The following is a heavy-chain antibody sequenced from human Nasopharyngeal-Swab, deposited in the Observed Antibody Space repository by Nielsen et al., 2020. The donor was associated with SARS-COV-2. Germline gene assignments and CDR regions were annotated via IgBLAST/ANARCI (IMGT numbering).Heavy chain of an antibody. CDR3: AKGGDYSGYDYEVDY. Sequence: GGSLRLSCAASGFTFSSYGMHWVRQAPGKGLEWVAVISYDGSNKYYADSVKGRFTTSRDNSKNTLYLQMNSLRAEDTAVYYCAKGGDYSGYDYEVDYWGQGTLVTVSS. CDR1: GFTFSSYG. V-gene: IGHV3-30*18. J-gene: IGHJ4*02. D-gene: IGHD5-12*01. CDR2: ISYDGSNK.